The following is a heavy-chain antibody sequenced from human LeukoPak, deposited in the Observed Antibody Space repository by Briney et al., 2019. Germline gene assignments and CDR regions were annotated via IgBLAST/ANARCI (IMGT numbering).Heavy chain of an antibody. J-gene: IGHJ4*02. V-gene: IGHV3-7*04. Sequence: PGGSLRLSCTASGFTLSSYWMNWVRQAPGKGPEWVANIKQDATETFYVDSVKGRFTISRDNAKNSLYLQMNSLRVEDTAVYYCAGGGGWLIDNWGQGTLVTVSS. CDR1: GFTLSSYW. CDR3: AGGGGWLIDN. CDR2: IKQDATET. D-gene: IGHD6-19*01.